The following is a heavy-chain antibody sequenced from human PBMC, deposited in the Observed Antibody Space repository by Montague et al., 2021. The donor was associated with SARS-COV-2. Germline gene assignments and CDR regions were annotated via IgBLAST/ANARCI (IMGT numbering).Heavy chain of an antibody. J-gene: IGHJ5*02. V-gene: IGHV4-39*01. CDR3: ARHRDNLGSLNWFAP. CDR1: AGAIRDTDYF. D-gene: IGHD3-16*01. CDR2: IYYSGTT. Sequence: SETLPLTCTVSAGAIRDTDYFWGWIRQPPGKGLEWIGSIYYSGTTYHNPSLKSRVTISVDTSKNQFSLKLSSVTAADTAVYFCARHRDNLGSLNWFAPWGQGTLVTVSS.